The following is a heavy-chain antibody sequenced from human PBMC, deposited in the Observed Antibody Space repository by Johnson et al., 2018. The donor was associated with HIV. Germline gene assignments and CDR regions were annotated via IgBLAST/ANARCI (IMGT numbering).Heavy chain of an antibody. D-gene: IGHD1-7*01. CDR2: INVDGREK. CDR1: GFTFSSYG. Sequence: QVQLVESGGGVVQPGGSLRLSCAASGFTFSSYGMHWVRQAPGKGLEWVANINVDGREKYYVDSVKGRFTISRDNSKNTLYLQMNSLRAEDTAVYYCAKVKLELRYGAFDIWGQGTMVTVSS. J-gene: IGHJ3*02. CDR3: AKVKLELRYGAFDI. V-gene: IGHV3-30*02.